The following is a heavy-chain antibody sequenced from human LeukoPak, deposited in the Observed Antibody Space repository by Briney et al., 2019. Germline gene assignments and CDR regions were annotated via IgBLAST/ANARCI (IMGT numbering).Heavy chain of an antibody. J-gene: IGHJ3*02. V-gene: IGHV4-4*09. CDR1: GGSVNSYY. CDR2: IYTTGRT. Sequence: SETLSLTCSVSGGSVNSYYWSWIRQPPGKGLEWFGYIYTTGRTNYNPSLKSRVTISVDTSKNQFSLKLSSVTAADTAVYYCAKILGSGVWYGFDIWGQGTMVTVSS. D-gene: IGHD7-27*01. CDR3: AKILGSGVWYGFDI.